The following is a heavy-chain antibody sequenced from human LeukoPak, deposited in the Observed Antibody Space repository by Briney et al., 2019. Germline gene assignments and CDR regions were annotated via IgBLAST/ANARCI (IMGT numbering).Heavy chain of an antibody. CDR3: ARGFRNGPFDC. D-gene: IGHD2-8*01. Sequence: GGSLRLSCEASGFTFDDYGMSWVRQPPGKGLEWVSGINRNGGSTDYADSVKGRFTISRDDAKNSHFLQMNSLRVEDTALYYCARGFRNGPFDCWGQGTLVTVSS. CDR2: INRNGGST. CDR1: GFTFDDYG. J-gene: IGHJ4*02. V-gene: IGHV3-20*04.